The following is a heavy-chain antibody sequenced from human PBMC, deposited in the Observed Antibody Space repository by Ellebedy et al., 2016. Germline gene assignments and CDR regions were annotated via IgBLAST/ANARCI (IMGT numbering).Heavy chain of an antibody. J-gene: IGHJ4*02. CDR3: VRHGI. CDR1: GFTVSSSS. Sequence: GGSLRLSCAASGFTVSSSSMNWVRQAPGKGLEWVANIMEDGSEKHYVDSVKDRSTISRDNAKNSLYLQMNSLRAEDTAMYYCVRHGIWGQGALVIVSS. CDR2: IMEDGSEK. D-gene: IGHD1-14*01. V-gene: IGHV3-7*03.